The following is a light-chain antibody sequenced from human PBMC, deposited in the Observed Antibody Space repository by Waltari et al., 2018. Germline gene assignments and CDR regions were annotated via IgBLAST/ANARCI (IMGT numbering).Light chain of an antibody. V-gene: IGKV1-39*01. CDR3: QQSYSTPQT. J-gene: IGKJ1*01. CDR1: QSISSY. CDR2: AAS. Sequence: DIQMTQSPSSLSASVGDRVTITCRASQSISSYLNWYQQKPGKAPKPLIYAASSLQSGVPSRFSGSGSGTDFTLTISSLQPEDFATYDCQQSYSTPQTFGQGTKVEIK.